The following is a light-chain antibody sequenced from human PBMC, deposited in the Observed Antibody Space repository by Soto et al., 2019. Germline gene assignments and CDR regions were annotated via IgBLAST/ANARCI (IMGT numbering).Light chain of an antibody. Sequence: QPVLTQSPSASASLGASVKLTCTLSSGHSRYAIAWHQQQPEKGPRYLMKLNSDGSHSRGDGIPDRFSGSSSGAERYLTISSLQSEDEADYYCQTWGTGIHVFGTGTKVTVL. J-gene: IGLJ1*01. CDR1: SGHSRYA. CDR3: QTWGTGIHV. CDR2: LNSDGSH. V-gene: IGLV4-69*01.